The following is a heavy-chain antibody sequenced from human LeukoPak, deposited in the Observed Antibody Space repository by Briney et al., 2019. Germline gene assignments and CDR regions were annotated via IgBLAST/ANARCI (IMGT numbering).Heavy chain of an antibody. D-gene: IGHD6-19*01. V-gene: IGHV5-51*01. CDR2: IYPGDSDT. J-gene: IGHJ4*02. CDR3: ARPGSYSSGWYPVDY. CDR1: GYSFTSYW. Sequence: GESLKISCKVSGYSFTSYWIGWVRPMPGKGLEWMGIIYPGDSDTRYSPSFQGQVTISADKSISTAYLQWSSLKASDTAMYYCARPGSYSSGWYPVDYWGQGTLVTVSS.